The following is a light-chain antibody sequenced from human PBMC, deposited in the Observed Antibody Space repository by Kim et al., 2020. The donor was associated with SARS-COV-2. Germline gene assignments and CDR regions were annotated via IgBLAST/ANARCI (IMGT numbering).Light chain of an antibody. CDR2: RAS. J-gene: IGKJ5*01. CDR3: QQYVATPLT. Sequence: APGERATLSCRASQSLSSSSLAWYQQNRGQAPRLLICRASSRAPGIPDRFSGSGSATDFTLTINRLEPEDSAVYYCQQYVATPLTFGQGTRLEIK. V-gene: IGKV3-20*01. CDR1: QSLSSSS.